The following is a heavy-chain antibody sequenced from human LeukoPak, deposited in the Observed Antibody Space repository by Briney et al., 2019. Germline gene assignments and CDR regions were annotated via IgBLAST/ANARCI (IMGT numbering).Heavy chain of an antibody. Sequence: PGGSLRLSCAASGFTFSSYAMSWVRQAPGKGLEWVSAISGSGGSTYYADSVKGRFTISRDNSKNTLYLQMNSLRAEDTALYYCAKAGLDEVPRPYYFDYWGQGTLVTVSS. CDR2: ISGSGGST. J-gene: IGHJ4*02. V-gene: IGHV3-23*01. CDR1: GFTFSSYA. D-gene: IGHD1-1*01. CDR3: AKAGLDEVPRPYYFDY.